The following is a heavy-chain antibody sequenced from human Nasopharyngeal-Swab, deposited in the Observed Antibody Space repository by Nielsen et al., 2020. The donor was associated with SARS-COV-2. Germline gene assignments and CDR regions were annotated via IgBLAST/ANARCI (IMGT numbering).Heavy chain of an antibody. D-gene: IGHD6-13*01. J-gene: IGHJ4*02. Sequence: GESLKISCAASGFNFNNYAMSWVRQAPGKGPEWVSGISVSGGRTYYADSVTGRFTISRDNSRNMLVLQMNSLRAEDTGVYYCARDPYSTPPDYWGQGTLVTVSS. CDR2: ISVSGGRT. CDR1: GFNFNNYA. V-gene: IGHV3-23*01. CDR3: ARDPYSTPPDY.